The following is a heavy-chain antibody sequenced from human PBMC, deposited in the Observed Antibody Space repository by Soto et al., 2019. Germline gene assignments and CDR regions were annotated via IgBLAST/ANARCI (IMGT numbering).Heavy chain of an antibody. D-gene: IGHD3-3*01. V-gene: IGHV3-30-3*01. Sequence: GGSLRLSCAASGFTFSSYAMHWVRQSPGKGLEWVAVISYDGSNKYYADSVKGRFTISRDNSKNTLYLQMNSLRAEDTAVYYCARVDRVGSGYYFPFDYWGQGTLVTVSS. CDR1: GFTFSSYA. J-gene: IGHJ4*02. CDR3: ARVDRVGSGYYFPFDY. CDR2: ISYDGSNK.